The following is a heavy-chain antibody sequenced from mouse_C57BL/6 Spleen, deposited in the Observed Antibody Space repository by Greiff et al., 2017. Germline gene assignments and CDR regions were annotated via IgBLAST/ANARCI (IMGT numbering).Heavy chain of an antibody. D-gene: IGHD2-4*01. V-gene: IGHV1-82*01. J-gene: IGHJ2*01. Sequence: QVQLQQSGPELVKPGASVKISCKASGYAFSSSWMNWVKQRPGKGLEWIGRIYPGDGDTNYNGKFKGKATLTADKSSSTAYMQLSSLTSEDSAVYFCARWDYYDYPYYFDYWGQGTTLTVSS. CDR3: ARWDYYDYPYYFDY. CDR2: IYPGDGDT. CDR1: GYAFSSSW.